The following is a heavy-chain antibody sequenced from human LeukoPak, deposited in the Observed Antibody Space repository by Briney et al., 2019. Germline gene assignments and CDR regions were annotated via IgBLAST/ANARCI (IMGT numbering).Heavy chain of an antibody. J-gene: IGHJ3*02. V-gene: IGHV3-66*02. CDR1: GFTVSSNY. D-gene: IGHD3-22*01. CDR2: FYRGIST. Sequence: SGGSLRLSWAASGFTVSSNYMSWVRQAPGKGLEWVSSFYRGISTYYADSVKGRFTTSRDHSKNTVYLQMDSLRPEDTAVYYCARYYDSSGYTQGAFDIWGQGTMVTVS. CDR3: ARYYDSSGYTQGAFDI.